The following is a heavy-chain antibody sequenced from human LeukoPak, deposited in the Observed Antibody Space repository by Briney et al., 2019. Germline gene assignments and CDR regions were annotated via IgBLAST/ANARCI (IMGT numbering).Heavy chain of an antibody. V-gene: IGHV4-39*01. Sequence: SETLSLTCTVSGGSISSSSYYWGWIRQPPGKGLEWIGSIYYSGSTYYNPSLKSRVTISVDTSKNQFSLKLSSVTAADTAVYYCARQRGDFDYWGQGTLVTVSS. J-gene: IGHJ4*02. CDR1: GGSISSSSYY. D-gene: IGHD2-15*01. CDR3: ARQRGDFDY. CDR2: IYYSGST.